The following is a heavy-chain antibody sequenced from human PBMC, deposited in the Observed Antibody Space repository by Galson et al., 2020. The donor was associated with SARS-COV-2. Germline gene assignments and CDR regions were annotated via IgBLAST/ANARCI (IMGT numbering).Heavy chain of an antibody. CDR1: GGSISNYY. Sequence: SETLSLTCNVSGGSISNYYWDWIRQPPGKGLEWIGYIYYSGSTHYNPSLKSRATISLDASNNQFSLRLTSVTAANNQFSLRLTSVTAADTAVYYCARRYCSSTSCRAAFDIWGQVTMVTVSS. CDR2: IYYSGST. J-gene: IGHJ3*02. V-gene: IGHV4-59*08. CDR3: LTSVTAADTAVYYCARRYCSSTSCRAAFDI. D-gene: IGHD2-2*01.